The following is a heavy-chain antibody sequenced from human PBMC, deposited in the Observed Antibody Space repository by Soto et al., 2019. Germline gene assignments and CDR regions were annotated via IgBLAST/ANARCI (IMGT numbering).Heavy chain of an antibody. CDR2: IVPIFGTA. J-gene: IGHJ6*02. D-gene: IGHD5-18*01. V-gene: IGHV1-69*12. Sequence: QVQLVQSGAEVKKPGSSVKVSCKASGGTFISYAISWLRQAPGQGLEWMGGIVPIFGTANYAQKFQGRVTITADESTTTAYMELSSLRAEDTAVYYCARAGSTVETARVSQYFYGMDVWGQGTTVSFSS. CDR1: GGTFISYA. CDR3: ARAGSTVETARVSQYFYGMDV.